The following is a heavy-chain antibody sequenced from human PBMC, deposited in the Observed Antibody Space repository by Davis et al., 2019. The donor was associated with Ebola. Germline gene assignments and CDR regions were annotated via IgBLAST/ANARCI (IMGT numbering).Heavy chain of an antibody. J-gene: IGHJ2*01. CDR1: GFTFSSYS. CDR2: ISSSSSYI. V-gene: IGHV3-21*04. CDR3: ARDVLWWNGGDSWYFDL. Sequence: GGSLRLSCAASGFTFSSYSMNWVRQAPGKGLEWVSSISSSSSYIYYADSVKGRFTISRDNAKNSLYLQMNSLRAEDTAVYYCARDVLWWNGGDSWYFDLWGRGTLVTVSS. D-gene: IGHD2-21*01.